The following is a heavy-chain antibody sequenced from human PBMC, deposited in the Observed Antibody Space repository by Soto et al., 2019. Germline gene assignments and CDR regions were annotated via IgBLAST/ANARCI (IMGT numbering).Heavy chain of an antibody. V-gene: IGHV3-64*01. CDR3: ARVRAVAGWEAFDI. Sequence: GESLKISCAASGFTFSSYAMHWVRQAPGKGLEYVSAISSNGGSTYYANSVKGRFTISRDNSKNTLYLQMGSLRVEDMAVYYCARVRAVAGWEAFDIWGQGTMVTVSS. CDR1: GFTFSSYA. CDR2: ISSNGGST. D-gene: IGHD6-19*01. J-gene: IGHJ3*02.